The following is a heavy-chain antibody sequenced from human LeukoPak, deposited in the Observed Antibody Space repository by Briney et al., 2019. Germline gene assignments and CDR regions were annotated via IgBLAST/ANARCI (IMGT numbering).Heavy chain of an antibody. CDR3: ARQMAVAGTVGAFDI. D-gene: IGHD6-19*01. J-gene: IGHJ3*02. V-gene: IGHV4-61*10. CDR1: GGSISSGSYY. Sequence: SETLSLTCTVSGGSISSGSYYWSWIRQPAGKGLEWIGYIYYSGSTNYNPSLKSRVTISVDTSKNQFSLKLSSVTAADTAVYYCARQMAVAGTVGAFDIWGQGTMVTVSS. CDR2: IYYSGST.